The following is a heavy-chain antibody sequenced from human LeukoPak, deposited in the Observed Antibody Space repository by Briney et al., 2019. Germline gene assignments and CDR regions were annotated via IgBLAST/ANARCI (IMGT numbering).Heavy chain of an antibody. Sequence: GASVKVSCKASGYTFTTYAIHWVRQAPGQRLEWMGWINAGNGNTKYSQEFQGRVTITRDTSASTVYMELSSLRSEDIAVYYCARSATGMRFDPWGQGTLVTVSS. CDR1: GYTFTTYA. CDR2: INAGNGNT. V-gene: IGHV1-3*03. CDR3: ARSATGMRFDP. D-gene: IGHD6-13*01. J-gene: IGHJ5*02.